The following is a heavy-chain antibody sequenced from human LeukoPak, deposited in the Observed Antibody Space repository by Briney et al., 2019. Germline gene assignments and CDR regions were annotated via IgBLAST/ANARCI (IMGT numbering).Heavy chain of an antibody. Sequence: GGSLRLSCAASGFSLSSYDMNWVRQAPGKGLEWVSAIRLSDGYTYYADSVQGRFIISRDTSKNTVSLQMNSLTGDDTALYYCARVAGSYSIRPFDFWGQGTVVIVSS. V-gene: IGHV3-23*01. CDR1: GFSLSSYD. CDR3: ARVAGSYSIRPFDF. CDR2: IRLSDGYT. J-gene: IGHJ4*02. D-gene: IGHD1-26*01.